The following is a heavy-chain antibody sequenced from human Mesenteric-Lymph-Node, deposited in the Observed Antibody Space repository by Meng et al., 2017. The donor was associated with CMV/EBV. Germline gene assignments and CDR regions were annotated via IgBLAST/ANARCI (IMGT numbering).Heavy chain of an antibody. V-gene: IGHV1-2*06. CDR1: GYTFTGYY. D-gene: IGHD5-12*01. J-gene: IGHJ4*02. Sequence: TASGYTFTGYYMHWVRQAPGQGLEWMGRINPNSGGTNYAQKFQGRVTMTRDTSISTAYMELSRLRSDDTAVYYCARTLVATIGGFDYWGQGTLVTVSS. CDR3: ARTLVATIGGFDY. CDR2: INPNSGGT.